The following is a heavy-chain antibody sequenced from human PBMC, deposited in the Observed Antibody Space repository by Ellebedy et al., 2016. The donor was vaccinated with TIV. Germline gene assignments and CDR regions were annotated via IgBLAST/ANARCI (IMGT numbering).Heavy chain of an antibody. V-gene: IGHV3-7*01. J-gene: IGHJ6*02. CDR2: IKQDGSEK. Sequence: GGSLRLSCAASGFTVSSNYMSWVRQAPGKGLEWVANIKQDGSEKYYVDSVKGRFTISRDNAKNSLYLQMNSLRAEDTAVYYCTRVSGMVRVHYYSMDVWGQGTTVTVSS. CDR1: GFTVSSNY. CDR3: TRVSGMVRVHYYSMDV. D-gene: IGHD3-10*01.